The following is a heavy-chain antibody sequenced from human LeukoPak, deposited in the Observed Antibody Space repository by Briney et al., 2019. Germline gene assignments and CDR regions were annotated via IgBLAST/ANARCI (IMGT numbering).Heavy chain of an antibody. Sequence: ASVRVSCKASGYTFSGYYMHWVRRAPGQGLEWMGWINPNSGGTNYAQKFQGRVTMTRDTSISTAYMELSRLRSDDTAVYYCARSRHYYDSSGDFDYWGQGTLVTVSS. J-gene: IGHJ4*02. CDR1: GYTFSGYY. CDR2: INPNSGGT. CDR3: ARSRHYYDSSGDFDY. D-gene: IGHD3-22*01. V-gene: IGHV1-2*02.